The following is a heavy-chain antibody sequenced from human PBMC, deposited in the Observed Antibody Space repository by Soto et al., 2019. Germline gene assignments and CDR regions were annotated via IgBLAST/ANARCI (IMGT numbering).Heavy chain of an antibody. CDR1: GYTFTSYG. V-gene: IGHV1-18*01. D-gene: IGHD6-19*01. CDR2: ISAYNGNT. J-gene: IGHJ4*02. CDR3: ARHPSPPGYSSGWYEGVY. Sequence: ASVKVSCKASGYTFTSYGISWVRQAPGQGLEWMGWISAYNGNTNYAQKLQGRVTMTTDTSTSTAYMELRSLRSDDTAMYYCARHPSPPGYSSGWYEGVYWGQGTLVTVSS.